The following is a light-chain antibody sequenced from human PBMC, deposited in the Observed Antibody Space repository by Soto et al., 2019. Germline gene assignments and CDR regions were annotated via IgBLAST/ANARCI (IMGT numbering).Light chain of an antibody. J-gene: IGKJ1*01. V-gene: IGKV1-5*03. CDR2: KAS. Sequence: DIQMTQSPSTLSASVGDRVTITCRASQSISGWLAWYQQKPGKAPKLLIYKASSLHSGVPSRFSGSGSGTEFTLTISSLQPDDFATYYCQQYSGFSRTFGQGTKVDIK. CDR3: QQYSGFSRT. CDR1: QSISGW.